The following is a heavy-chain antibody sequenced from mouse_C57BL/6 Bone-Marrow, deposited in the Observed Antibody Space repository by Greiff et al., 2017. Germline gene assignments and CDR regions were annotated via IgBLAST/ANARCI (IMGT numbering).Heavy chain of an antibody. CDR2: IWSGGST. Sequence: VQLQQSGPGLVQPSQSLSITCTVSGFSLTSYGVHWVRQSPGKGLEWLGVIWSGGSTDYNAAFISRLSISKDNSKSQVFFKMNSLQSDDTAIYYCASPRWLIVDYWGQGTTLTVSS. D-gene: IGHD2-3*01. J-gene: IGHJ2*01. V-gene: IGHV2-2*01. CDR1: GFSLTSYG. CDR3: ASPRWLIVDY.